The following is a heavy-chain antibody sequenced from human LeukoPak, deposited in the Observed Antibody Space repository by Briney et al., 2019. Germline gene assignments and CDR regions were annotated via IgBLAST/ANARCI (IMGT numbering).Heavy chain of an antibody. V-gene: IGHV3-15*04. CDR2: IESKIDGGTT. J-gene: IGHJ4*02. CDR1: GFTFSNAW. CDR3: TTSLWFGGYTDY. D-gene: IGHD3-10*01. Sequence: GGSLRLSCAASGFTFSNAWMSWVRQAPGKGLEWVGRIESKIDGGTTDYAAPVKGRFTISRDDSKNTLYLQMNSLKSEDTAVYYCTTSLWFGGYTDYWGQGTLVTVSS.